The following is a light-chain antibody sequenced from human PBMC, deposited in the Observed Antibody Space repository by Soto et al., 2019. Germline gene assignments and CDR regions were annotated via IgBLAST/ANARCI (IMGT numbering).Light chain of an antibody. CDR3: QQRSSWPRT. V-gene: IGKV3-11*01. J-gene: IGKJ2*01. CDR2: DAS. CDR1: QSVSSY. Sequence: EVVLTQSPATLSLSPGERATLSCRASQSVSSYLAWYQQKPGQAPMLLIYDASNRASGIPTRFSGSGSETDFTLTISSLEPEDFAVYYCQQRSSWPRTFGQGTKLEIK.